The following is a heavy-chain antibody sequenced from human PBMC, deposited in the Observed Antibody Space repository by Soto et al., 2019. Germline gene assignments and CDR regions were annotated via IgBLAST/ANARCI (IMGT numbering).Heavy chain of an antibody. D-gene: IGHD4-4*01. Sequence: GGSLRLSCAASGVTFSSDAMSWVRQAAAKRLEWFSSISCSCGSTYYAHSLQGRFTISRGNSKNTLYLQMSSLRAEDTAVYYCASRITTLTRWGFDYWGQGTLVTVSS. CDR1: GVTFSSDA. CDR2: ISCSCGST. V-gene: IGHV3-23*01. J-gene: IGHJ4*02. CDR3: ASRITTLTRWGFDY.